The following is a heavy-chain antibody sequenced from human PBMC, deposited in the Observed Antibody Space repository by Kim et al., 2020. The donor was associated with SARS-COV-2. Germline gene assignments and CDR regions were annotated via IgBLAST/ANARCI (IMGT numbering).Heavy chain of an antibody. J-gene: IGHJ4*02. CDR3: ARDLMEDYPTDY. Sequence: NYAQKLQGRVTMTTDTSTSTAYMELRSLRSDDTAVYYCARDLMEDYPTDYWGQGTLVTVSS. V-gene: IGHV1-18*01. D-gene: IGHD2-15*01.